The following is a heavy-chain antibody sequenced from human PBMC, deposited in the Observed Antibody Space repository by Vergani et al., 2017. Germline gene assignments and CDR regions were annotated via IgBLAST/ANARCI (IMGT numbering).Heavy chain of an antibody. D-gene: IGHD5-18*01. J-gene: IGHJ4*02. Sequence: VQLVESGGGLVKPGGSLRLSCAASGFTFSSYGMHWVRQAPGKGLEWVSAISGSGGSTYYADSVKGRFTISRDNSKNTLYLQMNSLRAEDTAVYYCARRRGYSYGAEDYWGQGTLVTVSS. CDR2: ISGSGGST. V-gene: IGHV3-23*04. CDR1: GFTFSSYG. CDR3: ARRRGYSYGAEDY.